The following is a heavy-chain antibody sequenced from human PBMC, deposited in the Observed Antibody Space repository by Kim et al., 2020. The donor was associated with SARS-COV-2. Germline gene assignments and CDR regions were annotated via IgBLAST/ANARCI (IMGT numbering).Heavy chain of an antibody. Sequence: SVKVSCKASGGTFSSYAISWVRQAPGQGLEWMGRIIPILGIANYAQKFQGRVTITADKSTSTAYMELSSLRSEDTAVYYCARTSRIAARHLSSATFDYWGQGTLVTVSS. CDR2: IIPILGIA. CDR3: ARTSRIAARHLSSATFDY. CDR1: GGTFSSYA. J-gene: IGHJ4*02. V-gene: IGHV1-69*04. D-gene: IGHD6-6*01.